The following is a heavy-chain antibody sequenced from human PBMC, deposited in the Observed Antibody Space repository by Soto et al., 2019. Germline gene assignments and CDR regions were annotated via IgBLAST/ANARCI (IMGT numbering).Heavy chain of an antibody. V-gene: IGHV4-4*02. CDR2: IYHSGST. CDR3: AKKAAADYYYYYGMDV. J-gene: IGHJ6*02. CDR1: GGSISSSNW. Sequence: PSETLSLTCAVSGGSISSSNWWSWVRQPPGKGLEWIGEIYHSGSTNYNPSLKSRVTISVDKSKNQFSLKLSSVTAADTAVYYCAKKAAADYYYYYGMDVWGQGTTVTVSS. D-gene: IGHD6-13*01.